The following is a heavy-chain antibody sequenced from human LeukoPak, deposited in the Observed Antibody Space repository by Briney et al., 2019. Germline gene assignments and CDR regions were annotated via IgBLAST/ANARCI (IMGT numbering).Heavy chain of an antibody. D-gene: IGHD6-13*01. CDR3: ARIGYRSSSFDY. J-gene: IGHJ4*02. CDR1: GFTFSNYW. Sequence: LSGGSLRLSCAASGFTFSNYWMSWVRQAPGKGLEWVANIKQDGSEKDYVDFMKGRFTISRDNAKNPVYLQVNSLRAEDTAVYHCARIGYRSSSFDYWGQGTLVTVSS. CDR2: IKQDGSEK. V-gene: IGHV3-7*01.